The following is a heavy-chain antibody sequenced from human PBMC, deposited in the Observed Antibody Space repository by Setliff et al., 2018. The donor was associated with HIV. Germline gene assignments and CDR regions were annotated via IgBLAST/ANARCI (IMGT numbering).Heavy chain of an antibody. CDR2: MYHSGST. CDR3: ASRWGSYYDTNGHPFDY. J-gene: IGHJ4*02. V-gene: IGHV4-38-2*01. D-gene: IGHD3-22*01. Sequence: SETLSLTCSVSGHSIRSGYYWGWIRQPPGKGLEWIGTMYHSGSTYYNPSLQGRVTMFFDTSEDHFSLRLSSVTAADTAVYYCASRWGSYYDTNGHPFDYWGEGTLVTVSS. CDR1: GHSIRSGYY.